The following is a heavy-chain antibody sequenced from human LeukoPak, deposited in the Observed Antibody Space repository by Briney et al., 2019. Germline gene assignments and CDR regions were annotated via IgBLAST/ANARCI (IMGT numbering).Heavy chain of an antibody. CDR2: FYPIDSDA. CDR3: ARPHYFKPIADAFDV. V-gene: IGHV5-51*01. Sequence: GESLKISCKAAGYTFTDYWIAWVRQVPGKDLEYIGIFYPIDSDARYWPPFQGQVTTSAAKSIDTAYLEWNSLRASDSAIYYCARPHYFKPIADAFDVWGQGTLVAVSS. J-gene: IGHJ3*01. D-gene: IGHD2/OR15-2a*01. CDR1: GYTFTDYW.